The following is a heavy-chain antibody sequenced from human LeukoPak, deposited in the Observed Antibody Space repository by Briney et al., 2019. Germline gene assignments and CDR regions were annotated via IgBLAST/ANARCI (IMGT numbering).Heavy chain of an antibody. CDR2: IYYSGST. CDR3: ARQTGGYYTHYFDY. D-gene: IGHD3-3*01. Sequence: PSETLSLTCTVSGGSISSYYWSWIRQPPGKGLEWIGYIYYSGSTNYNPSLKSRVTISVDTSKNQFSLKLSSVTAADTAVYYCARQTGGYYTHYFDYWGQGTLVTVSS. CDR1: GGSISSYY. V-gene: IGHV4-59*08. J-gene: IGHJ4*02.